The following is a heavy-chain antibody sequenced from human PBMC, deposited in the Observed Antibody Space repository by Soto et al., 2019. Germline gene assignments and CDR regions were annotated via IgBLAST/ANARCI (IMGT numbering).Heavy chain of an antibody. Sequence: LRLSCAASGFTFSSYGMHWVRQAPGKGLEWVAVISYDGSNKYYADSVKGRFTISRDNSKNTLYLQMNSLRAEDTAVYYCAKVWPPYDILTGYHDYWGQGTLVTVLL. CDR1: GFTFSSYG. J-gene: IGHJ4*02. CDR2: ISYDGSNK. V-gene: IGHV3-30*18. CDR3: AKVWPPYDILTGYHDY. D-gene: IGHD3-9*01.